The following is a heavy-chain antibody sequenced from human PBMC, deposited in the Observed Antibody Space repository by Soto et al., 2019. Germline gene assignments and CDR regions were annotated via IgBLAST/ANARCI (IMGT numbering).Heavy chain of an antibody. Sequence: EVQLVESGGTLVQPGGSLRLSCAASGFSFSDHYMDWVRQAPGKGLEXVXRTXXXATNFLTEYAASVQGRFSISRDDSXXXXXXXXXXXXXXXXXXXXXXXXXXXXXXXXXXXXXXXDVWGQGTTVTVSS. V-gene: IGHV3-72*01. CDR1: GFSFSDHY. CDR2: TXXXATNFLT. CDR3: XXXXXXXXXXXXXXXXXXDV. J-gene: IGHJ6*02.